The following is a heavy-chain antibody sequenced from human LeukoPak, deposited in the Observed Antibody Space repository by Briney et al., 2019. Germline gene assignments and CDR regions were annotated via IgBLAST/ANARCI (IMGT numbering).Heavy chain of an antibody. J-gene: IGHJ1*01. CDR3: ARGLSGSSDK. D-gene: IGHD7-27*01. Sequence: PGGSLRLSCAASGFTFSNFAMHWVRQTPGKGLQYVAAISNSGHRTHYVDSVNGRFTVSRDNSKNTLYLQMGSLRPEDTGLYFCARGLSGSSDKWGQGVLVAVSS. CDR1: GFTFSNFA. V-gene: IGHV3-64*02. CDR2: ISNSGHRT.